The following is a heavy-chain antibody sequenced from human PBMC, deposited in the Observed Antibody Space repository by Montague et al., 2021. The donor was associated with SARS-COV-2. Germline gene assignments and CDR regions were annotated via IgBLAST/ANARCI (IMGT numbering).Heavy chain of an antibody. Sequence: SETLSLTCTVSGGSISSSSYYWGWIRQPPGKGLEWIGSIYYSGSTYYNPSLKSRVTIFVDTSKNQFSLKLISVTAADTAVYYCARESGSGSYLVYWGQGTLVTVSS. D-gene: IGHD3-10*01. CDR1: GGSISSSSYY. CDR2: IYYSGST. CDR3: ARESGSGSYLVY. V-gene: IGHV4-39*01. J-gene: IGHJ4*02.